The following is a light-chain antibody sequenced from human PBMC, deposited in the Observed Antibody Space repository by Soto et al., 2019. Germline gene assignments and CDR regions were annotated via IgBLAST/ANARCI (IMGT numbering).Light chain of an antibody. CDR1: QNINND. J-gene: IGKJ1*01. CDR2: ATS. Sequence: DIQMTQSPPSLSASVGDRVGITCRTSQNINNDLNWYQQKPGKAPNLLIYATSTLQTGVPSRFSGSGSGTDFILTISSLQPEDFATYYCQQSFNSPRTFGQGTKVEVK. V-gene: IGKV1-39*01. CDR3: QQSFNSPRT.